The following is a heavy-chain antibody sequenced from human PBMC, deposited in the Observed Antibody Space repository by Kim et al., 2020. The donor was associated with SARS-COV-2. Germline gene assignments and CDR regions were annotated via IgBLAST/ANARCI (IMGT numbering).Heavy chain of an antibody. D-gene: IGHD6-13*01. J-gene: IGHJ5*02. CDR1: GFTFSDYY. CDR3: AREDPVGYSSSSDP. CDR2: ISSSGSTI. V-gene: IGHV3-11*01. Sequence: GGSLRLSCAASGFTFSDYYMSWIRQAPGKGLEWVSYISSSGSTIYYADSVKGRFTISRDNAKNSLYLQMNSLRAEDTAVYYCAREDPVGYSSSSDPWGQGTLVTVSS.